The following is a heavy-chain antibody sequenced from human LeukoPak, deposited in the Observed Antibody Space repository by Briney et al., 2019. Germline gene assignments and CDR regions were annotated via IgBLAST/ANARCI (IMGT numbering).Heavy chain of an antibody. D-gene: IGHD6-6*01. Sequence: GASVKVSCKASGYTFTGYYLHWVRQAPGQGLEWMGWIRPDSGGVIYAPKFQGRVTMTRDTSITTAYMELNSLRSDDTALYYCATVPRSSLQGLSVFDIWGQGTMVSVSS. V-gene: IGHV1-2*02. CDR1: GYTFTGYY. J-gene: IGHJ3*02. CDR2: IRPDSGGV. CDR3: ATVPRSSLQGLSVFDI.